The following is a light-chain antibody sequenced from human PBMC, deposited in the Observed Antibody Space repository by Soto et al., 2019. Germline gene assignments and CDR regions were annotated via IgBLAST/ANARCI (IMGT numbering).Light chain of an antibody. CDR2: DAS. CDR3: QQGGSWPCT. J-gene: IGKJ4*01. Sequence: EVVLTQSPATLSLSPGERATLSCRASQSVTRSLAWYQQKPGQAPRLLIYDASNRPTGIPARFSGSGSGTDVTLSNSSREPEDVAVYYCQQGGSWPCTFGGGTKVELK. CDR1: QSVTRS. V-gene: IGKV3-11*01.